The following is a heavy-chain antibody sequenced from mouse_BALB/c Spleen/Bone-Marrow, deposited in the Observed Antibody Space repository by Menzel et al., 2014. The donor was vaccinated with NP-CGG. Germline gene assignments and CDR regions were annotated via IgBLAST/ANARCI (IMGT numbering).Heavy chain of an antibody. J-gene: IGHJ2*01. CDR2: INPYNGVT. V-gene: IGHV1-37*01. CDR1: GYSFTDYF. CDR3: GRWAN. Sequence: EVQLQQSGPELVKPGASVKISCKASGYSFTDYFMNWVKQSHGKSLEWIGRINPYNGVTFYNQNFKGKATLTVDKSSSTAHMELLSLTSEDSAVYYCGRWANWGRGTTLTVSS.